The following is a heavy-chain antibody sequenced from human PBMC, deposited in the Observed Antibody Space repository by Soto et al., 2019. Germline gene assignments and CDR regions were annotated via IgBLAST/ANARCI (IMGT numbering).Heavy chain of an antibody. Sequence: QLHLQESGPGRVKTSATLSLTCSVSGVSTSTSGSSWGWGRQAPEKGLEWMGRAYYVGTITYNPSLRRRVAISVATSTNQFSLKLPSVTAAAAAVYSCARRPLVRGVAAWGQGTLVTVSS. CDR2: AYYVGTI. CDR1: GVSTSTSGSS. V-gene: IGHV4-39*01. D-gene: IGHD3-10*01. CDR3: ARRPLVRGVAA. J-gene: IGHJ5*02.